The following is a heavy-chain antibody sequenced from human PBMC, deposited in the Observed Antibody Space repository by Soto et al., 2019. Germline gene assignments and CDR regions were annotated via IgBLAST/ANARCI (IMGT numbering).Heavy chain of an antibody. J-gene: IGHJ5*02. CDR2: IYHSGST. D-gene: IGHD6-13*01. V-gene: IGHV4-4*02. CDR1: GGSISSTNW. CDR3: AAGPGTTNWFHP. Sequence: SETLSLTCAVSGGSISSTNWWSWVRQPPGKGLEWIGEIYHSGSTNYNPSLKSRVTISLDKSKNQFSLKVSSVTAADTAVYYCAAGPGTTNWFHPWGQGTLVTVSS.